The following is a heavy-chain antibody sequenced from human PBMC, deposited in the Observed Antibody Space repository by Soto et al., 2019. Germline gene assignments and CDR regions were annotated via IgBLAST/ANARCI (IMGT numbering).Heavy chain of an antibody. CDR1: GITISNYP. D-gene: IGHD3-22*01. Sequence: DVQLLESGGGLVQPGGSLRLSCAASGITISNYPMSWVRQAPGKGLDWVSGISGSGDRTYYADSAKGRFTISKDISRNSLSLQLDSLGVEDTAVYFCVKDDGGYPSTAPHWGQGTLVNVS. CDR2: ISGSGDRT. V-gene: IGHV3-23*01. J-gene: IGHJ4*02. CDR3: VKDDGGYPSTAPH.